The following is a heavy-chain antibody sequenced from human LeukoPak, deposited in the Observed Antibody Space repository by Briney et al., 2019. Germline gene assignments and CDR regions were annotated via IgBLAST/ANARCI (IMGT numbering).Heavy chain of an antibody. Sequence: SETLSLTCTVSGGSISSHYWSWIRQPPGKGLEWIGYIYYSGSTNCNPSLKSRGTISIDTSKNQFSLKLSSVTAADTAVYYCARDFRDGDSVFYYYYMDVWGKGTTVTVSS. D-gene: IGHD4-17*01. CDR3: ARDFRDGDSVFYYYYMDV. CDR2: IYYSGST. V-gene: IGHV4-59*11. CDR1: GGSISSHY. J-gene: IGHJ6*03.